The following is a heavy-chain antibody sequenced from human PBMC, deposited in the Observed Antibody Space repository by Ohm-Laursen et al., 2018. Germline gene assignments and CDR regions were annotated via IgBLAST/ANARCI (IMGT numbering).Heavy chain of an antibody. CDR2: IYTSGST. CDR1: GGSISSYY. Sequence: SETLSLTCTVSGGSISSYYWSWIRQPAGKGLEWIGRIYTSGSTNYNPSLESRVTISADTSKNQFSLRLTSVTAADTAVYYCASVTIVGATVGYWGQGTLVAVSS. D-gene: IGHD1-26*01. CDR3: ASVTIVGATVGY. V-gene: IGHV4-4*07. J-gene: IGHJ4*02.